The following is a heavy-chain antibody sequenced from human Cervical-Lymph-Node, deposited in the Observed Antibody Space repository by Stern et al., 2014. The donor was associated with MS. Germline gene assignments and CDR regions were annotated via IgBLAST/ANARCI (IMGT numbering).Heavy chain of an antibody. Sequence: EVQLVEAGGGLVKPGGALRVSCAASGFKFSSFAMHWVRQAPGKGMGWVSPISSTSTYIYYADSVKGRFTVSRDNAKNSLFLQMTSLRAEDTAVYYCASSIVVVPAAENKGFDPWGQGTLVTVSS. J-gene: IGHJ5*02. CDR1: GFKFSSFA. D-gene: IGHD2-2*01. CDR2: ISSTSTYI. CDR3: ASSIVVVPAAENKGFDP. V-gene: IGHV3-21*01.